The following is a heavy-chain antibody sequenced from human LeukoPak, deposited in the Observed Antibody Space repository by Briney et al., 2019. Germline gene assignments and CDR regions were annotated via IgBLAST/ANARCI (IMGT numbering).Heavy chain of an antibody. J-gene: IGHJ4*02. CDR1: GFTFSSYG. V-gene: IGHV3-30*02. Sequence: PGGSLRLSCAASGFTFSSYGMHWVRQAPGKGLEWVAFIRYDGSNKYYADSVKGRFTISRDNSKNTLYLQMNSLRAEDTAVYYCAKDASTEPIAVAWSLDYWGQGTLVTVSS. D-gene: IGHD6-19*01. CDR3: AKDASTEPIAVAWSLDY. CDR2: IRYDGSNK.